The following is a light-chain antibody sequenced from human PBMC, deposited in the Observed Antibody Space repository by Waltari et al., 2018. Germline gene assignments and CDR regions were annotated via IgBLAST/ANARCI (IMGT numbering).Light chain of an antibody. Sequence: EVVLTQSPATLSLSPGERATLSCRASQSISSYLGWYQQKVGQPPRLLIYDASNRASGVPARFSGSGSGTDFTLTIGSLEPEDFAVYYCQQRSRWPLTVGGGTKVEIK. CDR3: QQRSRWPLT. CDR1: QSISSY. CDR2: DAS. J-gene: IGKJ4*01. V-gene: IGKV3-11*01.